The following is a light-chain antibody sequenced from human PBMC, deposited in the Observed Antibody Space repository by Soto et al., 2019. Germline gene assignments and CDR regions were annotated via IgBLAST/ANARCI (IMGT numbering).Light chain of an antibody. V-gene: IGKV3-11*01. CDR1: QSIGSY. Sequence: TQSPSSLSASLGDRVTVTCRATQSIGSYLACYQQKPGQAPRLLIYGASNRATGIPARFSGSGSGTDFTLTISSLEPQDFAVYYCQQRNSGPPPFTFGQGTRLEIK. CDR3: QQRNSGPPPFT. J-gene: IGKJ5*01. CDR2: GAS.